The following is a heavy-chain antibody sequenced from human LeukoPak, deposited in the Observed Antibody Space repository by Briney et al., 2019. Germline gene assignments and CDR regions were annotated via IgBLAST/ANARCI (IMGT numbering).Heavy chain of an antibody. CDR1: GYRVTSYG. J-gene: IGHJ3*02. V-gene: IGHV1-18*01. CDR3: ARDDYGGNSGSFDI. CDR2: ISAYNGNT. Sequence: ASVKVSCKASGYRVTSYGISWVRQAPGQGLEWMGWISAYNGNTNYAQKLQGRVTMTTDTSTSTAYMELRSLRSDDAAVYYCARDDYGGNSGSFDIWGQGTMVTVSS. D-gene: IGHD4-23*01.